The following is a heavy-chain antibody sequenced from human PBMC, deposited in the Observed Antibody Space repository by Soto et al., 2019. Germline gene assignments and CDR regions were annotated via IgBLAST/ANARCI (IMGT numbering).Heavy chain of an antibody. CDR3: ARGLGREYEDNRNYFHLDY. J-gene: IGHJ4*02. Sequence: PGGSLRLSCAASGFTVNTNYPTWVRQAPGKGLKWVSVLYPNGRAFYSDSVKGRFTISTDNSQNSVYLQLNTLRADDTAIYYCARGLGREYEDNRNYFHLDYWGQGTLVTVSS. V-gene: IGHV3-53*01. D-gene: IGHD1-20*01. CDR1: GFTVNTNY. CDR2: LYPNGRA.